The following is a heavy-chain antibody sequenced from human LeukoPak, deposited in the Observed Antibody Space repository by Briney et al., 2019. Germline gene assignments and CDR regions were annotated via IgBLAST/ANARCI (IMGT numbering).Heavy chain of an antibody. J-gene: IGHJ4*02. CDR2: IYYNGST. V-gene: IGHV4-59*01. CDR1: GGSISSYY. D-gene: IGHD2-2*01. Sequence: SETLSLTCTVSGGSISSYYWSWIRQPPGKGLEWIGYIYYNGSTNYNPSLKSRVTISVDTSKNQFSLKLSSVTAADTAVYYCARENLGYCSSTSCFGFDYWGQGTLVTVSS. CDR3: ARENLGYCSSTSCFGFDY.